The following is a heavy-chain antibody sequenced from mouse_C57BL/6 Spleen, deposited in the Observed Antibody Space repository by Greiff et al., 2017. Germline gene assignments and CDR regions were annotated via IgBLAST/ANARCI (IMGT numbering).Heavy chain of an antibody. CDR1: GYAFSSSW. Sequence: QVQLQQSGPELVKPGASVKISCKASGYAFSSSWMNWVKQRPGKGLEWIGRIYPGDGDTNYNGKFKGKATLTADKSSSTAYMQLSSLTSEDSAVYFCARSPYDSYAMDYWGQGTSVTVSS. J-gene: IGHJ4*01. V-gene: IGHV1-82*01. CDR2: IYPGDGDT. CDR3: ARSPYDSYAMDY.